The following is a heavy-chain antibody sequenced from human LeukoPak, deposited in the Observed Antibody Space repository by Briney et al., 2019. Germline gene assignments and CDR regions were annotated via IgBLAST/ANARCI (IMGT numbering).Heavy chain of an antibody. CDR2: IYSGGST. D-gene: IGHD3-10*01. Sequence: AGGSLRLSCAASGFTVSSNYMSWVRQAPGKGLEWVSVIYSGGSTYYADSVKGRFTIPRDNSKNTLYLQMNSLRAEDTAVYCCASRTYYYGSGSGDYWGQGTLVTVSS. V-gene: IGHV3-66*01. CDR1: GFTVSSNY. CDR3: ASRTYYYGSGSGDY. J-gene: IGHJ4*02.